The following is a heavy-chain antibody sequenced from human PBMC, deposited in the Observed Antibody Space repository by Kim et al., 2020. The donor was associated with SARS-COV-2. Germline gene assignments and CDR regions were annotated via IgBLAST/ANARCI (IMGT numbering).Heavy chain of an antibody. CDR1: GFTFSSYG. V-gene: IGHV3-33*06. J-gene: IGHJ4*02. Sequence: GGSLRLSCAASGFTFSSYGMHWVRQAPGKGLEWVAVIWYDGSNKYYADSVKGRFTISRDNSKNTLYLQMNSLRAEDTAVYYCAKDARWFGELFSGRATNWGQGTLVTVSS. CDR2: IWYDGSNK. CDR3: AKDARWFGELFSGRATN. D-gene: IGHD3-10*01.